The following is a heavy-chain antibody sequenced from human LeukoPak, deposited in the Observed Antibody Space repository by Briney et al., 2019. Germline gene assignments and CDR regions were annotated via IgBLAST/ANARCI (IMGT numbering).Heavy chain of an antibody. J-gene: IGHJ4*02. D-gene: IGHD6-19*01. CDR3: ARGTSSGWTTGLYYFDY. CDR1: GGSISSYY. Sequence: SETLSLTCTVSGGSISSYYWSWIRQPPGKGLEWIGYIYYSGSTNYNPSLKSRVTISVDTSKNQFSLKLSSVTAADTAVYYCARGTSSGWTTGLYYFDYWGQGTLVTVSS. V-gene: IGHV4-59*01. CDR2: IYYSGST.